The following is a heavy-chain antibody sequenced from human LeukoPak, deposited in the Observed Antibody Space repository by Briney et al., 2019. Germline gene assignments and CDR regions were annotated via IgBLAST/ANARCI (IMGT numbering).Heavy chain of an antibody. J-gene: IGHJ4*02. V-gene: IGHV3-30*18. CDR2: ISYDGSNK. CDR3: AKPGEMATIWDYFDY. Sequence: GGSLRLSCAASGFTFSSYGMHWVRQAPGKGLEWVAVISYDGSNKYYADSVKGRFTISRDNSKNTLYLQMNSLRAEDTAVYYCAKPGEMATIWDYFDYWGQGTLVTVSS. D-gene: IGHD5-24*01. CDR1: GFTFSSYG.